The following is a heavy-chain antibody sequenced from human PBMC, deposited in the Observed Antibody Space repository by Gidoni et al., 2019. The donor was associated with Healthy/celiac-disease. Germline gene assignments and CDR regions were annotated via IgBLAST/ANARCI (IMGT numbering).Heavy chain of an antibody. CDR3: AKGAGYSSSWYRGYFDY. Sequence: EVQLLESGGGLVQPGGPLRLSCAASGFTFSSYAMSWVRQAPGKGLGWVSAISGSGGSTYYADSVKGRFTISRDNSKNTLYLQMNSLRAEDTAVYYCAKGAGYSSSWYRGYFDYWGQGTLVTVSS. CDR2: ISGSGGST. CDR1: GFTFSSYA. D-gene: IGHD6-13*01. J-gene: IGHJ4*02. V-gene: IGHV3-23*01.